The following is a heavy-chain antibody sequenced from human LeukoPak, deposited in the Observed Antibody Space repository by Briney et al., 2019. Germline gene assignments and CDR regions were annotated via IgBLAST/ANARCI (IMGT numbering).Heavy chain of an antibody. D-gene: IGHD6-13*01. Sequence: SQTLALTCAISGDSASSNSAAWNWISQSPSRGLECLGRTYYRSRWYNDYAVSLKSLITIHPDTSKNQFSLQLNSVPPEDTAVYYCARAHGAVYIANFDYSGQGTLVTVSS. J-gene: IGHJ4*02. V-gene: IGHV6-1*01. CDR1: GDSASSNSAA. CDR2: TYYRSRWYN. CDR3: ARAHGAVYIANFDY.